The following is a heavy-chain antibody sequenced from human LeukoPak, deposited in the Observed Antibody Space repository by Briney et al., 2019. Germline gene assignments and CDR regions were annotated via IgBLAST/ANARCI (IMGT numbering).Heavy chain of an antibody. J-gene: IGHJ6*02. V-gene: IGHV1-24*01. CDR3: ATLRYCSSTSCPRDYYYYGMDV. D-gene: IGHD2-2*01. Sequence: ASVKVSCKVSGYTLTELSMHWVRQAPGKGLEWMGGFGPEDGETIYAQKFQGRVTMTEDTSTDTAYMELSSLRSEDTAVYYCATLRYCSSTSCPRDYYYYGMDVWGQGTTVTVSS. CDR1: GYTLTELS. CDR2: FGPEDGET.